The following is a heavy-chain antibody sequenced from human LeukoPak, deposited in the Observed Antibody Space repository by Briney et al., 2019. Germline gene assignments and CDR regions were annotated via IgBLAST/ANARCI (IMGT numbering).Heavy chain of an antibody. D-gene: IGHD2-2*01. CDR3: ARDSPLQGYCSSTSCPNHYYYGMDV. V-gene: IGHV3-53*04. CDR1: GFTVSSNY. J-gene: IGHJ6*02. CDR2: IYSGGST. Sequence: PGGSLRLSCAASGFTVSSNYMSWVRQAPGKGLEWVSVIYSGGSTYYADSVKGRFTISRHNSKNTLYLQMNSLRAEDTAVYYCARDSPLQGYCSSTSCPNHYYYGMDVWGQGTTVTVSS.